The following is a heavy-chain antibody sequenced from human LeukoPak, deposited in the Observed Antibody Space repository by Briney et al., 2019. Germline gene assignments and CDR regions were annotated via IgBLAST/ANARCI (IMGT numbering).Heavy chain of an antibody. CDR1: GFTFSTYS. CDR2: ISSSSNII. CDR3: ARGPAAAIDY. J-gene: IGHJ4*02. D-gene: IGHD2-2*01. Sequence: PEGSLRLSCAASGFTFSTYSMNWVRQAPGKGLEWVSFISSSSNIIYYADSVKGRFTISRDSAKNSLYLQMSSLRDEDTAVYYCARGPAAAIDYWGQGTLVTVSS. V-gene: IGHV3-48*02.